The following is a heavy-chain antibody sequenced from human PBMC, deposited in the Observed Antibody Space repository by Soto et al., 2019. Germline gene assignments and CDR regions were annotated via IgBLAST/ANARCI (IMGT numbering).Heavy chain of an antibody. Sequence: QVQLVESGGGLVKPGGSLRLSCVASGFTFSDYYMSWVRQAPGKGLEWLSYSSNSGTYTKYAGSVKGRFSISRDNAKNSLYLQINRLRGEDTAIYYCARSGDNYNVLDYWGQGTPVTVSS. V-gene: IGHV3-11*06. CDR2: SSNSGTYT. J-gene: IGHJ4*02. D-gene: IGHD3-10*02. CDR3: ARSGDNYNVLDY. CDR1: GFTFSDYY.